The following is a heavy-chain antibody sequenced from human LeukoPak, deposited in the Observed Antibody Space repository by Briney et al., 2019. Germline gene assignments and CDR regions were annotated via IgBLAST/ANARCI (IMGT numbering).Heavy chain of an antibody. Sequence: PGGSLRLSCAASGFTFSSYSMNWVRQAPGKGLEWVSSISSSSSYIYYADSVKGRFTISRDNAKNSLYLQMNSLRAEDTAVYYCASRNDILTGYYDYWGQGTLVTVSS. CDR1: GFTFSSYS. D-gene: IGHD3-9*01. V-gene: IGHV3-21*01. J-gene: IGHJ4*02. CDR3: ASRNDILTGYYDY. CDR2: ISSSSSYI.